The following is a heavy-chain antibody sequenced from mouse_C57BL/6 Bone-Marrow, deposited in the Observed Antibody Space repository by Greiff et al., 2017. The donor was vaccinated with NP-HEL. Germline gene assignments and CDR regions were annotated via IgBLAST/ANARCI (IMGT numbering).Heavy chain of an antibody. J-gene: IGHJ2*01. CDR3: ARWYYGPDY. V-gene: IGHV5-4*03. CDR2: ISDGGSYT. D-gene: IGHD1-2*01. CDR1: GFTFSSYA. Sequence: VMLVESGGGLVKPGGSLKLSCAASGFTFSSYAMSWVRQTPEKRLEWVATISDGGSYTYYPDNVKGRFTISRDNAKNNLYLQMSHLKSEDTAMYYCARWYYGPDYWGQGTTLTVSS.